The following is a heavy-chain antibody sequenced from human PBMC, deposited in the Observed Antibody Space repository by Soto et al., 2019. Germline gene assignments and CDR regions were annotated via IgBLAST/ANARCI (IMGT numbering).Heavy chain of an antibody. D-gene: IGHD1-26*01. CDR2: INSDGSST. CDR1: GFTISSHW. V-gene: IGHV3-74*01. J-gene: IGHJ5*02. CDR3: VRSYRGTYGCFDP. Sequence: PGGSLRLSCAASGFTISSHWMHWVRQAPGKGLVWVSRINSDGSSTSYADSVKGRFIISRDNAKNTLYLQMNILRAEGTAVYYCVRSYRGTYGCFDPWGQGT.